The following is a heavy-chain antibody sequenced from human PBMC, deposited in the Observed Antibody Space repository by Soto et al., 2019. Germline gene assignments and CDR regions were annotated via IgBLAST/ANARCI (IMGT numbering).Heavy chain of an antibody. V-gene: IGHV4-30-2*01. CDR2: ISHLENT. CDR3: ARGGGNDPFDS. Sequence: SETLSLTCTVSGGSITYGGFSWSWIRQPPGKGLEWIGYISHLENTYFHPTFKSRLTMSIDRSKNQFSLNLSSVTAADRAVYFCARGGGNDPFDSWGQGVLVTVSS. D-gene: IGHD1-1*01. CDR1: GGSITYGGFS. J-gene: IGHJ4*02.